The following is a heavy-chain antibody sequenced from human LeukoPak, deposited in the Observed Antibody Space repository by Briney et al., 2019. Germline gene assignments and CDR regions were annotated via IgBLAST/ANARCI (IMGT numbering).Heavy chain of an antibody. CDR3: ARDLKYSGYENTFDY. Sequence: PGGSLRLSCAASGFTFSDYYMSWIRQAPGKGLEGGSYISSSGSTIYYADSVKGRFTISRDNAKNSLYLQMNSLRAEDTAVYYCARDLKYSGYENTFDYWGQGTLVTVSS. CDR2: ISSSGSTI. V-gene: IGHV3-11*01. J-gene: IGHJ4*02. D-gene: IGHD5-12*01. CDR1: GFTFSDYY.